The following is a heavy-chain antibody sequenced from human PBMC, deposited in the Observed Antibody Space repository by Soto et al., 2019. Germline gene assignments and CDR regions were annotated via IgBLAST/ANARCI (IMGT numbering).Heavy chain of an antibody. J-gene: IGHJ6*02. Sequence: SVKVSCKASGFTFTSSAVQWVRQARGQRLEWIGWIVVGSGNTNYAQKFQERVTITRDMSTSTAYMELSSLRSEDTAVYYCAAEDITMIVERITDVWGQGTTVTVS. CDR2: IVVGSGNT. V-gene: IGHV1-58*01. CDR1: GFTFTSSA. CDR3: AAEDITMIVERITDV. D-gene: IGHD3-22*01.